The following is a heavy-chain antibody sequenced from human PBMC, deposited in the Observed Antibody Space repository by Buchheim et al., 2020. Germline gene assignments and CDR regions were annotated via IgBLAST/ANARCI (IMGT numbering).Heavy chain of an antibody. Sequence: QVQLVESGGGVVQPGRSLRPSCAASGFTFDSYGIHWVRQAPGKGLEWVALISYDGSSKYNVDSVKGRFTISRDNSKNTLYLQLNSLGAEDTAVYYCAKSGSNTSYYYGMDVWGQGTT. CDR3: AKSGSNTSYYYGMDV. J-gene: IGHJ6*02. V-gene: IGHV3-30*18. CDR2: ISYDGSSK. D-gene: IGHD2-2*01. CDR1: GFTFDSYG.